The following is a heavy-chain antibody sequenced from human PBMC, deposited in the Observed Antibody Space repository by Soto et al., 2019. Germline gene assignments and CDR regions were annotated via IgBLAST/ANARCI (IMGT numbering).Heavy chain of an antibody. Sequence: SETLSLTCTVSGGYISSGGYYWSWIRQHPGKGLEWIGYIYYSGSTYYNPSLKSRVTISVDTSKNQFSLKLSSVTAADTAVYYCARDLPPNNEYQLPLFGDSYYYGMDVWGQGTTVTVSS. CDR2: IYYSGST. CDR1: GGYISSGGYY. J-gene: IGHJ6*02. V-gene: IGHV4-31*03. D-gene: IGHD2-2*01. CDR3: ARDLPPNNEYQLPLFGDSYYYGMDV.